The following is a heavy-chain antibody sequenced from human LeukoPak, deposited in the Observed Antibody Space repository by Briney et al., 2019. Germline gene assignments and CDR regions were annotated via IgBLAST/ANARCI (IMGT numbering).Heavy chain of an antibody. D-gene: IGHD3-22*01. V-gene: IGHV3-48*03. CDR2: ISSSGSTI. CDR3: ARDPELLPTDY. CDR1: GFTFSSYE. J-gene: IGHJ4*02. Sequence: GGSLRLSCAASGFTFSSYEMNWVRQAPGKGLEWVSYISSSGSTIYYADSVKGRFTISRDNAKNSLYLQMNSLRAEDTALYYCARDPELLPTDYWGQGTLVTVSS.